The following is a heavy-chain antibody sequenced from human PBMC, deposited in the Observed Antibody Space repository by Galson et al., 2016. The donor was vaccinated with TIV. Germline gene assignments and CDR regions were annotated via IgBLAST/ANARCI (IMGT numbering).Heavy chain of an antibody. CDR2: ISSDGTT. V-gene: IGHV3-53*05. Sequence: SLRLSCAASDFIVSSHYMSWVRRAPGKGLEWVSIISSDGTTHYADSARGRLTISRDNSRNTLSLAMNNLRLEDTAVYYCVRDRRHCGNNCYLYYYYGMDVWGPGTTVTVSS. CDR3: VRDRRHCGNNCYLYYYYGMDV. CDR1: DFIVSSHY. J-gene: IGHJ6*02. D-gene: IGHD1-20*01.